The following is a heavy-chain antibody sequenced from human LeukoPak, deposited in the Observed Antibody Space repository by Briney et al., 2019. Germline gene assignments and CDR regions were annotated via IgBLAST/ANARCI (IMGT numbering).Heavy chain of an antibody. D-gene: IGHD5-24*01. CDR2: IREKPHSYST. V-gene: IGHV3-72*01. CDR1: GFTFSSYA. Sequence: PGGSLRLSCAASGFTFSSYAMSWVRQAPGKGLEWVARIREKPHSYSTEYAASVKGRFTISRDDSKNSLYLQMSSLKTEDTAVYYCARGFRYXXNWGFDYWGQXTLVTVS. J-gene: IGHJ4*02. CDR3: ARGFRYXXNWGFDY.